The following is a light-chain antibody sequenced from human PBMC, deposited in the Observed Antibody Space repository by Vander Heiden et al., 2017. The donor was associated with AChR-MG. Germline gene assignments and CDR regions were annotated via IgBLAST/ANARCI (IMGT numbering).Light chain of an antibody. CDR3: SSFTTNDTHV. Sequence: QSALTQPASVSGSPGQSITISCTGTSSDIGAYNYVSWYQQHPGKAPKLMIYDVSERPAGVSNRFSGSKSGSTASLTISGLQAEDEADYFCSSFTTNDTHVFGTGTKVTVL. CDR1: SSDIGAYNY. J-gene: IGLJ1*01. CDR2: DVS. V-gene: IGLV2-14*01.